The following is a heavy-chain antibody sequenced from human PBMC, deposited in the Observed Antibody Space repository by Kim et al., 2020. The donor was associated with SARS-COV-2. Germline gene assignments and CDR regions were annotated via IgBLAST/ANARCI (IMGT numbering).Heavy chain of an antibody. CDR3: ARDSTHYYGSGSYENAFD. Sequence: SETLSLTCTVSGGSISSYYWSWIRQPPGKGLEWIGYIHYGGSTNYNPSLKSRVTISVDTSKNQFSLKLTSVSAADTAVYYCARDSTHYYGSGSYENAFD. V-gene: IGHV4-59*01. CDR2: IHYGGST. CDR1: GGSISSYY. D-gene: IGHD3-10*01. J-gene: IGHJ3*02.